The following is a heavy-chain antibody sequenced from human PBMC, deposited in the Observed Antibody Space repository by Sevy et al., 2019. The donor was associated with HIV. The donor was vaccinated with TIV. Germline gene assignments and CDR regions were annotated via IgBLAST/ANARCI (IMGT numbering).Heavy chain of an antibody. V-gene: IGHV3-23*01. Sequence: GSLRLSCATSGFPFNIYSMSWVRQAPGKGLEWVSTLSFGCGRINYADSVKGRFTISRDDSKNTLFLQMNSLRAEDTATYFCAREGCTQPHDYWGQGTLVTVSS. D-gene: IGHD2-8*01. CDR2: LSFGCGRI. J-gene: IGHJ4*02. CDR3: AREGCTQPHDY. CDR1: GFPFNIYS.